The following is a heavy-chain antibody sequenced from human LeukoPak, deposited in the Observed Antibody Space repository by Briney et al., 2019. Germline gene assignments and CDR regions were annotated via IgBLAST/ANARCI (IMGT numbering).Heavy chain of an antibody. CDR2: MRYDGNFE. Sequence: GGSLRLSCAASEFTFSTYAMHWVRQAPGKGLEWVAFMRYDGNFEDYVDSVKGRFTISRDNSKKTLYLQMKSLRPEDTAVYYCAKRGDTGYDFSFDSWGQGTLVIVSS. J-gene: IGHJ4*02. V-gene: IGHV3-30*02. CDR3: AKRGDTGYDFSFDS. D-gene: IGHD5-12*01. CDR1: EFTFSTYA.